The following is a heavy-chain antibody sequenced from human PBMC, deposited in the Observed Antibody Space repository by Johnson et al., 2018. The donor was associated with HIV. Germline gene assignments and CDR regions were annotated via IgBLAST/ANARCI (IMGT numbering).Heavy chain of an antibody. J-gene: IGHJ3*02. CDR2: INWHGGSI. CDR1: GFTFDDYG. D-gene: IGHD3-22*01. CDR3: AKCRDYDRGGCSEAFDI. Sequence: VQLVESGGAVVRPGGSLRHSCTASGFTFDDYGMNWVRQVPGQGLAWVSGINWHGGSIGYADSVKGRFTISRDNSKNTPFLNMNSLGADDTAVYYCAKCRDYDRGGCSEAFDIWGQGTMVTVSS. V-gene: IGHV3-20*04.